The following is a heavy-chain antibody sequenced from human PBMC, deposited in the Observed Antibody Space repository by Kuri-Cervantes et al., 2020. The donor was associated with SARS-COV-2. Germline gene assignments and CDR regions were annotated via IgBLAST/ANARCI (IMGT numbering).Heavy chain of an antibody. CDR1: GFTFSSYG. V-gene: IGHV3-48*01. CDR2: ISSSSSTI. Sequence: GESLKISCAASGFTFSSYGMHWVRQAPGKGLEWVSYISSSSSTIYYADSVKGRFTISRDNAKNTLYLQMNSLRAEDTAVYYCARGSEDYFWYLDYWGQGTLVTVSS. J-gene: IGHJ4*02. CDR3: ARGSEDYFWYLDY. D-gene: IGHD3-3*01.